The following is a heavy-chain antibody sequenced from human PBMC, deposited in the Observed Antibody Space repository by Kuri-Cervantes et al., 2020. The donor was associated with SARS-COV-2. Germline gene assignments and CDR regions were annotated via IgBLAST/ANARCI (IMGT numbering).Heavy chain of an antibody. CDR3: ARAGITMVRGVINNWFDP. J-gene: IGHJ5*02. V-gene: IGHV4-39*07. CDR2: IYYSGST. D-gene: IGHD3-10*01. Sequence: SETLSLTCTVSGGSISSSSYYWGWIRQPPGKGLEWIGSIYYSGSTNYNPSLKSRVTISVDTSKNQFSLKLSSVTAADTAVYYCARAGITMVRGVINNWFDPWGQGTLVTVSS. CDR1: GGSISSSSYY.